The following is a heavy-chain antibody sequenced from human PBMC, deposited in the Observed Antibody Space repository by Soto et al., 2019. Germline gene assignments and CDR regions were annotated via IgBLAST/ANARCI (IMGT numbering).Heavy chain of an antibody. Sequence: GGSLRLSCAASGFTFRSYGMHWVRQAPGKGLEWVAVISYDGSNKYYADSVKGRFTISRDNSKNTLYLQMNSLRAEDTAVYYCSKGLGSWLFDYWGQGTLVTSPQ. CDR1: GFTFRSYG. V-gene: IGHV3-30*18. CDR2: ISYDGSNK. D-gene: IGHD6-13*01. J-gene: IGHJ4*02. CDR3: SKGLGSWLFDY.